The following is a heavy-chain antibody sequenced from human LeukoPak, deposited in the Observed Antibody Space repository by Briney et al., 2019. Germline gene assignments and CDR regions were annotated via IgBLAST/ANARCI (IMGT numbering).Heavy chain of an antibody. Sequence: PGGSLRLSCAASKLSFSSYWMHWVRQAPGKGLVWVSRINSDGSRTNYADSVKGRFTISRDNSKNTLYLQMNSLRAEDTAVYYCAREGAVAGFDYWGQGTLVTVSS. CDR1: KLSFSSYW. CDR3: AREGAVAGFDY. V-gene: IGHV3-74*01. CDR2: INSDGSRT. D-gene: IGHD6-19*01. J-gene: IGHJ4*02.